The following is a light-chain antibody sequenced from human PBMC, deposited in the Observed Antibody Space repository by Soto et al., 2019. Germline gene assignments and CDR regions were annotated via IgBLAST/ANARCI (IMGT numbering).Light chain of an antibody. V-gene: IGKV1-39*01. CDR3: QQSASTPLT. J-gene: IGKJ4*01. Sequence: EIQMTQSPYTLSPSVADRVTITCLASKSSYSHLNWYQQKPGEAPNLLIYATSTLQSGVSSRFSGSGSGTEFTLTISGLQPEDFATYYCQQSASTPLTFGGGTKVHIK. CDR2: ATS. CDR1: KSSYSH.